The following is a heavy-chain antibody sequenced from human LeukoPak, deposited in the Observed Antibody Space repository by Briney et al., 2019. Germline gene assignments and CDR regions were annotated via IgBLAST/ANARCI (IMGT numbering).Heavy chain of an antibody. Sequence: ASVKVSCKASGYTFTSYGISWVRQAPGQGLEWMGWISAYNGNTNYAQKLQGRVTMTTDTSTSTAYMELSSLRSEDTAVYYCARVPYCGGDCYSTNWFDPWGQGTLVTVSS. CDR1: GYTFTSYG. CDR2: ISAYNGNT. CDR3: ARVPYCGGDCYSTNWFDP. V-gene: IGHV1-18*01. D-gene: IGHD2-21*02. J-gene: IGHJ5*02.